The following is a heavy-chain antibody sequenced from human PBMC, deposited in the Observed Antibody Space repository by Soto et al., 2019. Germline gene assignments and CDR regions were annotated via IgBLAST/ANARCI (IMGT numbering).Heavy chain of an antibody. D-gene: IGHD3-10*02. V-gene: IGHV1-8*01. Sequence: QVQLVQSGAEVKKPGASVKVSCKASGYTFTTYDINWVRQATGQGLGWMGWMNPNSGHTIYTQKFQGRVTVTRDTSINTAYRELSSLRSEDTAVYYCARGSMLFGGCGRDGWGQGTTVTVSS. J-gene: IGHJ6*02. CDR2: MNPNSGHT. CDR1: GYTFTTYD. CDR3: ARGSMLFGGCGRDG.